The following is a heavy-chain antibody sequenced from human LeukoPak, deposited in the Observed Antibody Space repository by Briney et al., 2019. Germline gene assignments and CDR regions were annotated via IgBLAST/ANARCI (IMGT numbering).Heavy chain of an antibody. CDR1: GFTFSTSW. V-gene: IGHV3-74*01. CDR2: INTDGRTT. CDR3: AKDLTWNTADY. Sequence: GGSLRLSCAASGFTFSTSWMHWFRQAPGKGLVWVSRINTDGRTTGYADSVRGRFTISRDNAKNTLYPQMNGLRAEDTAVYYCAKDLTWNTADYWGQGALVTVSS. J-gene: IGHJ4*02. D-gene: IGHD1/OR15-1a*01.